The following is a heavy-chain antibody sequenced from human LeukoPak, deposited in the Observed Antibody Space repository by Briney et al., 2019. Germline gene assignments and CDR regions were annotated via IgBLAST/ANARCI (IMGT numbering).Heavy chain of an antibody. V-gene: IGHV1-69*04. CDR3: ARESGRDGYNFNGV. CDR2: VIPILGIA. Sequence: SVKVSCKASGGTFSSYAISWVRQAPGQGLEWMGRVIPILGIANYAQKFQGRVTITADKSTSTAYMELSSLRSEDTAVYYCARESGRDGYNFNGVWGQGTLVTVSS. J-gene: IGHJ4*02. D-gene: IGHD5-24*01. CDR1: GGTFSSYA.